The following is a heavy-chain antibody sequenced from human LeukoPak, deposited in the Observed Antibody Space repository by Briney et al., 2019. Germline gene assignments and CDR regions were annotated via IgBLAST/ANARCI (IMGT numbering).Heavy chain of an antibody. Sequence: GGSLRLSCAASGFTFSSYWMTWVRQAPGKGLECVSILYNTATTFYADSVKGRFTISRDNSRNTVYLQMDSLRAEDTAVYYCARDRADGYNYGDYFDNWGQGTLVTVSS. CDR2: LYNTATT. V-gene: IGHV3-66*01. CDR1: GFTFSSYW. D-gene: IGHD5-18*01. CDR3: ARDRADGYNYGDYFDN. J-gene: IGHJ4*02.